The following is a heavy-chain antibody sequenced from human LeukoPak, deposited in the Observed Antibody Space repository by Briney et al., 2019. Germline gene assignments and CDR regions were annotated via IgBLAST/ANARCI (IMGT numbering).Heavy chain of an antibody. V-gene: IGHV3-23*01. CDR3: AKDWTMIPGGDSWFDP. CDR1: GFTFSRYS. Sequence: PGGSLRLSCAASGFTFSRYSMSWVRQAPGKGLEWVSAISGSGGSTYYADSVKGRFTISRDNSKNTLYLQMNSLRAEDTAVYYCAKDWTMIPGGDSWFDPWGQGTLVTVSS. D-gene: IGHD3-22*01. J-gene: IGHJ5*02. CDR2: ISGSGGST.